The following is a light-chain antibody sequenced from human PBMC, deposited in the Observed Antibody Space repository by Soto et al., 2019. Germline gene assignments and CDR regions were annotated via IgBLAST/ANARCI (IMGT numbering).Light chain of an antibody. CDR2: DAS. V-gene: IGKV3-11*01. CDR1: QSFSIY. CDR3: QQRSNWPLT. Sequence: EIVLTRAPATLSLSPGERATLSCSASQSFSIYLAWYQQKPGQAPRLLIYDASNRATGIPARFSGSGSGTDFTLTISSLEPEDFAVYYCQQRSNWPLTFGGGTKVEIK. J-gene: IGKJ4*01.